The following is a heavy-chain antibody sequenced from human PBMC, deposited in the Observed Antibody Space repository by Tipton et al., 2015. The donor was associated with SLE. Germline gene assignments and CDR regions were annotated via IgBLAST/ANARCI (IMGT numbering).Heavy chain of an antibody. Sequence: TLSLTCTVSGGSVSSTNYYWSWIRQPAGRGLEWIGRIYSSGTTNYNPSLKSRLSISIDTSNNQFSLKLNSVIAADTAVYYCARGERSSMPDCWGQGTLVTVSS. CDR3: ARGERSSMPDC. CDR2: IYSSGTT. CDR1: GGSVSSTNYY. J-gene: IGHJ4*02. D-gene: IGHD2-2*01. V-gene: IGHV4-61*02.